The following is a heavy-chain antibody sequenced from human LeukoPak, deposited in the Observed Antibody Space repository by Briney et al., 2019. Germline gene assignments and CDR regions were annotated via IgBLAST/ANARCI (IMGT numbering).Heavy chain of an antibody. Sequence: GGSLRLSCAASGFTFSSYAMSWVRQAPGKGLECVSSISSSSSYIYYADSVEGRFTISRDNAKNSLYLQMNSLRAEDTAVYYCAREGSYRSSTSSFDYWGQGTLVTVSS. D-gene: IGHD2-2*01. CDR2: ISSSSSYI. J-gene: IGHJ4*02. CDR3: AREGSYRSSTSSFDY. V-gene: IGHV3-21*01. CDR1: GFTFSSYA.